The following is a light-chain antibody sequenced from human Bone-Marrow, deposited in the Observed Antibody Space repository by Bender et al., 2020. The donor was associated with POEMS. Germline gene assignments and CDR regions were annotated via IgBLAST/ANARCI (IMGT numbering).Light chain of an antibody. CDR2: SNN. Sequence: QSVLTQPPSASATPGQRVTISCSGGASNIGSSSVYWFQQLPGTAPKLLIYSNNQRPSGVPDRFSGSKSGTSASLAISGLQSEDEADYYCAAWEDSLNGWVFGGGTKLTVL. J-gene: IGLJ3*02. V-gene: IGLV1-44*01. CDR1: ASNIGSSS. CDR3: AAWEDSLNGWV.